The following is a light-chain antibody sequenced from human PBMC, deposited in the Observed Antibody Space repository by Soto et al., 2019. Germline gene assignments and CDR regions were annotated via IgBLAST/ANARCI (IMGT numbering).Light chain of an antibody. J-gene: IGKJ2*01. CDR2: SAS. CDR1: QSMSSSY. CDR3: KQYGSSPAYT. Sequence: EIVLTQSPGTLSLSPGERATLSCRASQSMSSSYLAWYQQKPGQAPRLLIYSASNRATGIPDRFSGSGSGTDFTLTISRLEPEDFAVYYCKQYGSSPAYTFGQGTKLEIK. V-gene: IGKV3-20*01.